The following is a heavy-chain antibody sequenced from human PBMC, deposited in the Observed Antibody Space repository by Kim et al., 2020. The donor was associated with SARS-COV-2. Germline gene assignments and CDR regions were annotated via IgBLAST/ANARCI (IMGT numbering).Heavy chain of an antibody. V-gene: IGHV3-23*01. CDR3: AKDFAGSQ. J-gene: IGHJ4*02. D-gene: IGHD3-3*01. Sequence: GGSLRLSCAASGFTSSNNDIIWVRQAPGKGLEWVSGITGGDGRTYYADSVKGRSTISRDKSKNTVYLEVNSLRAEDTAVYYCAKDFAGSQWGQGTLVTVSS. CDR2: ITGGDGRT. CDR1: GFTSSNND.